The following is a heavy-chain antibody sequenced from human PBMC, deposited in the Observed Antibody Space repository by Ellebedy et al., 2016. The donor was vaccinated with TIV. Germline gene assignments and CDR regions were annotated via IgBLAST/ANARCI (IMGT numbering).Heavy chain of an antibody. D-gene: IGHD1-1*01. CDR2: IYYSGST. J-gene: IGHJ3*02. CDR3: ARLKATNSPFDI. Sequence: MPSETLSLTCTVSGGSISSSRYYWGWIRQPPGKGLEWIGSIYYSGSTYYNPSLKSRATISVDTSKNQFSLKLSSVTAADTAVYYCARLKATNSPFDIWGQGTMVIVSS. V-gene: IGHV4-39*01. CDR1: GGSISSSRYY.